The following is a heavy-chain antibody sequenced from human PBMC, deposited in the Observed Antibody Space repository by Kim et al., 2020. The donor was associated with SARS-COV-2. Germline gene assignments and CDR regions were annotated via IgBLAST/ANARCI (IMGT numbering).Heavy chain of an antibody. CDR3: ARGFYGSGSYYNVVRGLKYYYYGMDF. Sequence: SVKVSCKASGGTFSNYAISWVRQAPGQGLEWMGGIIPIFGTPNYAQKFQDRVTITADESTSTAYMELSSLRSEDTAVYYCARGFYGSGSYYNVVRGLKYYYYGMDFWGQGTTVTVSS. D-gene: IGHD3-10*01. J-gene: IGHJ6*02. CDR1: GGTFSNYA. V-gene: IGHV1-69*13. CDR2: IIPIFGTP.